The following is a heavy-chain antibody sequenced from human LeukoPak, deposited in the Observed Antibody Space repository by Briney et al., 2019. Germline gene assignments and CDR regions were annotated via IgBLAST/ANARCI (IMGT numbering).Heavy chain of an antibody. J-gene: IGHJ4*02. CDR3: ARGHVDTTMAGEFDF. V-gene: IGHV3-7*01. Sequence: GGSLRPSCAASGFTFSSYWMSWVRQSPGKGLEGVANIKQDESEKYYVDSVKGRFTISRDNAKNSLYLQMNSLRAEDTAVYYCARGHVDTTMAGEFDFWGQGTLVTVSS. D-gene: IGHD5-18*01. CDR1: GFTFSSYW. CDR2: IKQDESEK.